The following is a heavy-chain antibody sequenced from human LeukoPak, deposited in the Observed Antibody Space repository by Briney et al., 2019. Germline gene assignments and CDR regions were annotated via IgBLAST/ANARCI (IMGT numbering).Heavy chain of an antibody. D-gene: IGHD6-13*01. Sequence: GASVKVSCKASGYTFTSYGISWVRQAPGQGLEWMGWISAYNGNTNYAQKLQGRVTMTTDTSTSTAYMELRSLRSDDTAVYYCAITPLSGEQQLVGDWGQGTLVTVSS. J-gene: IGHJ4*02. CDR3: AITPLSGEQQLVGD. CDR2: ISAYNGNT. CDR1: GYTFTSYG. V-gene: IGHV1-18*01.